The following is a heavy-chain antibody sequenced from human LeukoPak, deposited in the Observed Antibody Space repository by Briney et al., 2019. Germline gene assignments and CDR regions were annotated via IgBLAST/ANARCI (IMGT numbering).Heavy chain of an antibody. Sequence: GGSLRLSCAVSGFTVSSNYMNWVRQAPGKGLEWVSVIYAGGTTFYADSVKGRFTISRDNSKNTLYLQMNSLRADDTAVYYCAREVRGDYFDFWGQGTLVTVSS. V-gene: IGHV3-53*01. CDR1: GFTVSSNY. J-gene: IGHJ4*02. CDR3: AREVRGDYFDF. D-gene: IGHD3-16*01. CDR2: IYAGGTT.